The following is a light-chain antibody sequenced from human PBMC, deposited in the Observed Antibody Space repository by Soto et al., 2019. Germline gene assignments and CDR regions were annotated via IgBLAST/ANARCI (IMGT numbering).Light chain of an antibody. V-gene: IGKV4-1*01. CDR2: WAS. Sequence: DIVRTQSRDSLAVSLGERATINCRSSQSLLYSSNNKNYLTWYQHKPGQPPKLLIYWASTRESGVPDRFSGSGSGTDFTLTINSLQAEDVAVYYCPLSYFTPWPFGQGTKVDIK. J-gene: IGKJ1*01. CDR3: PLSYFTPWP. CDR1: QSLLYSSNNKNY.